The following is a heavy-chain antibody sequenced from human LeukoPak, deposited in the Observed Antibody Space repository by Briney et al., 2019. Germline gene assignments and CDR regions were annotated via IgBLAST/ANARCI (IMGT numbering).Heavy chain of an antibody. D-gene: IGHD2-2*01. CDR2: IYYSGST. Sequence: PSETLSLTCTVSGGSISSYYWSWIRQPPGKGLEWIGYIYYSGSTNYNPSLKSRVTISVDTSKNQFSLKLSSVTAADTAVYYCARDSEGSPAESRFWGQGTLVTVSS. CDR1: GGSISSYY. V-gene: IGHV4-59*12. J-gene: IGHJ4*02. CDR3: ARDSEGSPAESRF.